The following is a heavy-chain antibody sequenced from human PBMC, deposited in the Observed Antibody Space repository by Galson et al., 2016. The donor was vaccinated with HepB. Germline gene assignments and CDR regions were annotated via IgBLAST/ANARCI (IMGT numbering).Heavy chain of an antibody. Sequence: SLRLSCAASGFIFSDYHINWIRQAPGKGLEWISYISSSSNTIHYADSVKGRFTVSRDYAKNSLYQQMNSLRAEDTAVYYCARDSSSGYVIDALDIWGQGTTVTVSS. V-gene: IGHV3-11*04. CDR3: ARDSSSGYVIDALDI. D-gene: IGHD5-12*01. CDR1: GFIFSDYH. CDR2: ISSSSNTI. J-gene: IGHJ3*02.